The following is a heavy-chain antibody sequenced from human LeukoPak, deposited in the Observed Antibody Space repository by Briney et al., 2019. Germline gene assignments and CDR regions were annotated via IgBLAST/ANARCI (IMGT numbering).Heavy chain of an antibody. CDR3: ARVSGIVRYYFDY. J-gene: IGHJ4*02. CDR2: INHSGST. CDR1: GGSFSGYY. V-gene: IGHV4-34*01. D-gene: IGHD1-26*01. Sequence: PSETLSLTCAVYGGSFSGYYWTWIRQPPGKGLEWIGEINHSGSTNYNPSLKRRVTILIDMSKNQFSLRLTSVTAADTAVYYCARVSGIVRYYFDYWGQGTLVTVSS.